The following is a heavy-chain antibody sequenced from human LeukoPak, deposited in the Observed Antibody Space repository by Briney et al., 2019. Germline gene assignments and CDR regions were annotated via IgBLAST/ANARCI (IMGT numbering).Heavy chain of an antibody. CDR1: GFTFSSYS. J-gene: IGHJ4*02. CDR2: ISSSSSYI. V-gene: IGHV3-21*01. CDR3: ARVSIAAAGTGVDY. D-gene: IGHD6-13*01. Sequence: GGSLRLSCAASGFTFSSYSMNWVRQAPGKGLEWVSSISSSSSYIYYADPVKGRFTISRDNAKNSLYLQMNSLRAEDTAVYYCARVSIAAAGTGVDYWGQGTLVTVSS.